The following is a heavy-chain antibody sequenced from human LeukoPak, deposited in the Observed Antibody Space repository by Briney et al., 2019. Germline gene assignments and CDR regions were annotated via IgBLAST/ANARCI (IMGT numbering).Heavy chain of an antibody. Sequence: PGGSLRLSCAASGFTFGNYAMTWARQALGKGLDWVSTTSGSGGSTYYADSVKGRFTISRDNSKNTLYLQMNSLRAEDTAVYYCARDRSDYSIKYYYYYGMDVWGQGTTVTVSS. V-gene: IGHV3-23*01. D-gene: IGHD3-16*01. J-gene: IGHJ6*02. CDR2: TSGSGGST. CDR3: ARDRSDYSIKYYYYYGMDV. CDR1: GFTFGNYA.